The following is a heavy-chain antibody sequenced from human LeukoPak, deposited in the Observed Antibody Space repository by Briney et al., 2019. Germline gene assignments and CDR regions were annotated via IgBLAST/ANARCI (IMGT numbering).Heavy chain of an antibody. CDR2: IRPEGTTT. CDR3: ARDLDWILFDY. D-gene: IGHD3-9*01. V-gene: IGHV3-74*03. CDR1: GFTFSTYW. Sequence: GGSLRLSCAASGFTFSTYWMHWVRQAPGKGLVWVARIRPEGTTTAYADSVKGRFTISRDNAKSTLFLQMNSLSAEDTAVYYCARDLDWILFDYWGQGTLVTVSS. J-gene: IGHJ4*02.